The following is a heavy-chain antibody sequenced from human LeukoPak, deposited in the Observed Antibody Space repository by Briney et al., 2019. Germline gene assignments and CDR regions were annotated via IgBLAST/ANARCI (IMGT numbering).Heavy chain of an antibody. J-gene: IGHJ4*02. CDR2: IYYSGST. D-gene: IGHD3-3*01. CDR3: ARTSPRSAVFDY. Sequence: RASETLSLTCTVSGGSISSSSYYWGWIRQPPGKGLEWIGSIYYSGSTYYNPSLKSRVTISVDTSKNQFSLKLSSVTAADTAVYYCARTSPRSAVFDYWGQGTLVTVSS. V-gene: IGHV4-39*01. CDR1: GGSISSSSYY.